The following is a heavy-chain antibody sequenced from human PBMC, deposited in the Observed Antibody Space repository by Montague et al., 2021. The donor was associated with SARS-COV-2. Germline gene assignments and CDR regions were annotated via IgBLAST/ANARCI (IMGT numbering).Heavy chain of an antibody. CDR1: GGSISSSSYY. D-gene: IGHD3-22*01. J-gene: IGHJ3*02. CDR3: ASSTYYYDSSGYDGLDI. Sequence: SETLSLTCTVSGGSISSSSYYWSWIRQPPGKGLEWIGCIYYSGSTYYNPSLKSRVTISVDTSKNQFSLKLSSVTAADTAVYYCASSTYYYDSSGYDGLDIWGQGTTVTVSS. V-gene: IGHV4-39*01. CDR2: IYYSGST.